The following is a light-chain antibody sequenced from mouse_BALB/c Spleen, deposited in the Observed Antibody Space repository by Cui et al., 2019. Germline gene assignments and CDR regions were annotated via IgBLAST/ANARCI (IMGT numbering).Light chain of an antibody. Sequence: QIHLTQSPAIISESLAERVAMTCTASSSVSSSYLHWYQQKPGSSPKLWIYSTSNLASGVPGRFSGSGSGTSYSLTISSMEAEDAATYYCHQYHRSPYTFGGGTKLEIK. CDR2: STS. CDR3: HQYHRSPYT. V-gene: IGKV4-74*01. J-gene: IGKJ2*01. CDR1: SSVSSSY.